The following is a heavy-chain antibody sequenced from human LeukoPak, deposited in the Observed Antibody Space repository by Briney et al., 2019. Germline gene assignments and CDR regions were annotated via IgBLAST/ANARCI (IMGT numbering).Heavy chain of an antibody. CDR2: IYYSGST. V-gene: IGHV4-59*11. CDR3: ARDGNYGAFDI. Sequence: SETLSLTCTVSGGSFSSHYWSWIRQPPGKGLEWIGYIYYSGSTNSNPSLKTRVTISVDTSKNQFSLKLSSVTAADTAVYYCARDGNYGAFDIWGQGTMVTVSS. D-gene: IGHD1-7*01. CDR1: GGSFSSHY. J-gene: IGHJ3*02.